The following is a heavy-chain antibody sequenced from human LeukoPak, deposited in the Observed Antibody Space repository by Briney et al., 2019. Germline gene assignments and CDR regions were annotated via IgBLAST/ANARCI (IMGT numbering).Heavy chain of an antibody. CDR2: IDPNSGGT. Sequence: ASVRVSCKTSEYTFSGYYIHWVRQAPGQGLEWMGWIDPNSGGTKYTEKFQGRVTMTRDTSITTAYMELTRLRYDDTAVYYCARGPAYSNYGASYYYYMDVWGKGTTVTVSS. J-gene: IGHJ6*03. CDR1: EYTFSGYY. CDR3: ARGPAYSNYGASYYYYMDV. D-gene: IGHD4-11*01. V-gene: IGHV1-2*02.